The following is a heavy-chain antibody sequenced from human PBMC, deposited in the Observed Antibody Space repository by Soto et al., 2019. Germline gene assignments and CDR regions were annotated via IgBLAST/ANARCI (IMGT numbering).Heavy chain of an antibody. V-gene: IGHV3-30*18. Sequence: GGSLRLSCAASGFTFSSYGMHWVRQAPGKGLEWVAVISYDGSNKYYADSVKGRFTISRDNSKDTLYLQMNSLRAEDTAVYYCAKGFSQEWLLYTNYYYYGMDVWGQGTTVTVS. CDR1: GFTFSSYG. J-gene: IGHJ6*02. CDR3: AKGFSQEWLLYTNYYYYGMDV. CDR2: ISYDGSNK. D-gene: IGHD3-3*01.